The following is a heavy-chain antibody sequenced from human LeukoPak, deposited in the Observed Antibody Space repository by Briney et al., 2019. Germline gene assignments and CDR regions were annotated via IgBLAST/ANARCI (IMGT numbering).Heavy chain of an antibody. J-gene: IGHJ4*02. CDR1: GFTFSSYA. CDR3: AKDDGSSLLTHTDS. CDR2: ISGSGGST. Sequence: PGGSLRLSCAASGFTFSSYAMSWVRQAPGKGLEWVSSISGSGGSTYYADSVKGRFTISRDNSKNTLYLQMNSLRAEDTAVYYCAKDDGSSLLTHTDSWGQGTLVTVSS. D-gene: IGHD6-13*01. V-gene: IGHV3-23*01.